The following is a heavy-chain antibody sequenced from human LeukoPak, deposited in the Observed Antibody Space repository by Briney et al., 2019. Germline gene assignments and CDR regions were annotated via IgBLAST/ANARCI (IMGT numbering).Heavy chain of an antibody. CDR3: ARGIRVTASLLSVGFYFDD. J-gene: IGHJ4*02. CDR2: IYTSGGT. D-gene: IGHD2-21*02. V-gene: IGHV4-4*07. Sequence: SSETLSLTCTVSGGSISSGYWMWLRQPAGEGLEWIGRIYTSGGTRYNPSLRGRVTMSAVTSKNQFSLKLSSVTAADTAVYYCARGIRVTASLLSVGFYFDDWGQGTLVTVSS. CDR1: GGSISSGY.